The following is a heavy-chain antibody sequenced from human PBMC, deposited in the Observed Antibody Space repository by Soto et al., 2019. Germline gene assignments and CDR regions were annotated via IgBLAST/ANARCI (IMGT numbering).Heavy chain of an antibody. CDR3: ARAENYVLRYFDWSYLSDY. D-gene: IGHD3-9*01. CDR2: IIPIFGTA. Sequence: ASVKVSCKASGGTFSSYAISWVRQAPGQGLEWMGGIIPIFGTANYAQKFQGRVTITADKSTSTAYMELSSLRSEDTAVYYCARAENYVLRYFDWSYLSDYRGKGPLVPVSS. CDR1: GGTFSSYA. V-gene: IGHV1-69*06. J-gene: IGHJ4*02.